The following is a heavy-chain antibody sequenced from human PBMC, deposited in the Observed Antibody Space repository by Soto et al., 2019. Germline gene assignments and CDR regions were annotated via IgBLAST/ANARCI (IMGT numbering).Heavy chain of an antibody. CDR1: GFTFSSYW. CDR3: ARAPPCGGDCSPFDY. J-gene: IGHJ4*02. D-gene: IGHD2-21*02. V-gene: IGHV3-7*04. Sequence: PGGSLRLSCAASGFTFSSYWMSWVRQAPGKGLEWVANIKQDGSEKYYVDSVKGRFTISRDNAKNSLYLQMNSLRAEDTAVYYCARAPPCGGDCSPFDYWGQGTLVTVSS. CDR2: IKQDGSEK.